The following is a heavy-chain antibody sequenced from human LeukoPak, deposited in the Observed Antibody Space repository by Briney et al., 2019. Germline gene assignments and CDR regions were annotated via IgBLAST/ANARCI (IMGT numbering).Heavy chain of an antibody. CDR2: IHTSGST. Sequence: PSETLSPTCTVSGGSISSYYWSWIRQPAGKGLEWIGRIHTSGSTNYNASLKSRVTMSVDTSKNQFSLKLSSVTAADTAVYYCARGYGPVPAAMFDYWGQGTLVTVSP. J-gene: IGHJ4*02. V-gene: IGHV4-4*07. CDR1: GGSISSYY. CDR3: ARGYGPVPAAMFDY. D-gene: IGHD2-2*01.